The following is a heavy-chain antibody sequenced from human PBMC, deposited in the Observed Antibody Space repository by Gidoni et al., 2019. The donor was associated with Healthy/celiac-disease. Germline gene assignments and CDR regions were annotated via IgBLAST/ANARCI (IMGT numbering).Heavy chain of an antibody. CDR2: IKSKTDGGTT. CDR1: GFTFSNAW. V-gene: IGHV3-15*01. J-gene: IGHJ4*02. Sequence: EVHLVESGGGLVKPGGSLRLSCAASGFTFSNAWMSWARQAPGKGLEWVGRIKSKTDGGTTDYAAPVKGRFTISRDDSKNTLYLQMNSLKTEDTAVYYCITDAGYCSSTSCYGSAPFDYWGQGTLVTVSS. CDR3: ITDAGYCSSTSCYGSAPFDY. D-gene: IGHD2-2*03.